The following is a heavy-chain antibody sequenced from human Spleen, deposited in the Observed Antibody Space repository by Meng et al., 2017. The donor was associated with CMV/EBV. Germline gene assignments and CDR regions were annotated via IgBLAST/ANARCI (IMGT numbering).Heavy chain of an antibody. J-gene: IGHJ4*02. Sequence: GESLKISCAASGFTFSSYSMNWVRQAPGKGLEWVSSISSSSSYIYYADSVKGRFTISRDNAKNSLYLQMNSLRAEATAVYYCARIRRGDCSGGSCYGSIDYWGQGTLVTVSS. CDR3: ARIRRGDCSGGSCYGSIDY. D-gene: IGHD2-15*01. CDR1: GFTFSSYS. CDR2: ISSSSSYI. V-gene: IGHV3-21*01.